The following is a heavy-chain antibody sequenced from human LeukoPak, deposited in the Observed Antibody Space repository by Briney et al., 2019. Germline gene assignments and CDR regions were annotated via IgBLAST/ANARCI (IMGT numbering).Heavy chain of an antibody. V-gene: IGHV3-30*03. J-gene: IGHJ4*02. Sequence: QPGGSLRLSCAASGFTFSSYGMHWVRQAPGQGLEWVALISYDGSDKYYTDSVTGRFTISRDNSKNTLFLQMNSLRAEDTAVYYCARRGDCNIGTCYYFDYSGQGTQVTASS. D-gene: IGHD2/OR15-2a*01. CDR1: GFTFSSYG. CDR2: ISYDGSDK. CDR3: ARRGDCNIGTCYYFDY.